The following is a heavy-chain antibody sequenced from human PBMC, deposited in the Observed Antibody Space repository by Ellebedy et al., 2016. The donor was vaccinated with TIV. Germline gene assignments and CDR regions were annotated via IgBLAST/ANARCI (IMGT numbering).Heavy chain of an antibody. CDR3: ARSYSSSWLRGLGTGGASYYYGMDV. J-gene: IGHJ6*02. CDR2: INPSGGGT. V-gene: IGHV1-46*01. CDR1: GYTFTSYS. Sequence: ASVKVSCXASGYTFTSYSMHWVRQAPGQGLEWMGLINPSGGGTSYAQKFQGRVTMTRDTSTSTVYMELSSLRSEDTAVYYCARSYSSSWLRGLGTGGASYYYGMDVWGQGTTVTVSS. D-gene: IGHD6-13*01.